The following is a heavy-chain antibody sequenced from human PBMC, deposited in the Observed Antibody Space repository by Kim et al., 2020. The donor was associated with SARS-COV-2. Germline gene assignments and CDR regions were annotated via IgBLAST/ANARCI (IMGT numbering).Heavy chain of an antibody. D-gene: IGHD2-2*01. Sequence: SETLSLTCTVSGGSTSSGGYYWTWIRQHPGKGLEWIGYIYYSGSTYYNPSLKSRVTISMNTSKNQFSLKLSSVTAADTAMYYCARVWGGSTSEYYYYEMDVWGQGTTVTVSS. CDR1: GGSTSSGGYY. V-gene: IGHV4-31*03. CDR3: ARVWGGSTSEYYYYEMDV. CDR2: IYYSGST. J-gene: IGHJ6*02.